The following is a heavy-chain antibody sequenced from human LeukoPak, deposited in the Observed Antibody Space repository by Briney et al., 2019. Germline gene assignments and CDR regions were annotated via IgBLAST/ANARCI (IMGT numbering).Heavy chain of an antibody. CDR2: FNPYSGAS. D-gene: IGHD4-17*01. CDR1: GYTFTSYD. J-gene: IGHJ6*02. V-gene: IGHV1-2*02. CDR3: AKNGDYGYAMDV. Sequence: GASVKVSCKASGYTFTSYDINWVRQAPGQGLEWVGSFNPYSGASKYAQKLQGRVTMTGDTSISTAYLQLGRVIGNDTAVYYCAKNGDYGYAMDVWGQGTTVTVSS.